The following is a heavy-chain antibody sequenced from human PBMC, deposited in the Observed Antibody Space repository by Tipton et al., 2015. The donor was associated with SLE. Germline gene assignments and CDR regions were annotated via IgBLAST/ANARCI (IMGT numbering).Heavy chain of an antibody. CDR3: ARLRSGYERRGYDI. J-gene: IGHJ3*02. V-gene: IGHV1-8*01. CDR1: GYTFTSYD. CDR2: MNPTSNQI. D-gene: IGHD3-22*01. Sequence: QVQLVQSGAEVKKPGASVKVSCKTSGYTFTSYDLNWVRQATGQGLEWIGWMNPTSNQIVYAQKFQGRVTFAGDTSISTVYMELSSLRSEDTTVYYCARLRSGYERRGYDIWGQGTMVPVSS.